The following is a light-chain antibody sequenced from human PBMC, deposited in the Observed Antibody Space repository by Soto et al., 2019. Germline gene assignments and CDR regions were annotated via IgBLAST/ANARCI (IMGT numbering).Light chain of an antibody. CDR1: QSISSW. V-gene: IGKV1-5*03. J-gene: IGKJ1*01. CDR3: QQYGSSSPWT. Sequence: DIQMTQSPSTLSASVGDRVTITCRASQSISSWLAWYQQKPGKAPKLLIYKASSLETGVPSRFSDSGSGTEYSPLISSLQPDDFASYYCQQYGSSSPWTFGQGTKVEIK. CDR2: KAS.